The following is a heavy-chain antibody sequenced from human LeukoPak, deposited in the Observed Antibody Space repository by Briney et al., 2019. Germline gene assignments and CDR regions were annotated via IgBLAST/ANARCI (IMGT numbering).Heavy chain of an antibody. V-gene: IGHV3-21*01. CDR3: ARDRVVDTAMVPFDY. Sequence: GGSLRLSCAASGFTFSSYSMNWVRQAPGKGLEWVSSISSSGTYVYYADSVKGRFTISRDNAKNSLSLQMNSLRAEDTAVYYCARDRVVDTAMVPFDYWGQGTLVTVSS. D-gene: IGHD5-18*01. CDR2: ISSSGTYV. CDR1: GFTFSSYS. J-gene: IGHJ4*02.